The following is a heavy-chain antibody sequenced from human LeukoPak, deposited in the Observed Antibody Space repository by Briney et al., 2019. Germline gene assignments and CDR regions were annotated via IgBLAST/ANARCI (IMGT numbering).Heavy chain of an antibody. CDR1: GGSIGTYY. CDR3: ARRGYYMDV. V-gene: IGHV4-59*08. Sequence: KPSETLSLTCSVSGGSIGTYYWSWIRQPPGKGLEWIGYIYYSGSTRHNPSLKGRVTISVDTSKNQFSLKLSSVTAADTAVYYCARRGYYMDVWGKGITVTVSS. J-gene: IGHJ6*03. CDR2: IYYSGST.